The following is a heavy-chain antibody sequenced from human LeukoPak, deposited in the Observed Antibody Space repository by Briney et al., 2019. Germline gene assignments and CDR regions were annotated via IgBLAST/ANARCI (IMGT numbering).Heavy chain of an antibody. CDR3: ARAMSPVLRRPYNWFDP. D-gene: IGHD2-8*01. V-gene: IGHV1-3*01. CDR2: INAGNGNT. J-gene: IGHJ5*02. CDR1: GYTFTNYV. Sequence: ASVKVSCKASGYTFTNYVVHWVRQAPGQRLEWMGWINAGNGNTKYSQKFQGRATITRDTSANTAYMELSSLRSEDTAVYYCARAMSPVLRRPYNWFDPWGQGTLVTVSS.